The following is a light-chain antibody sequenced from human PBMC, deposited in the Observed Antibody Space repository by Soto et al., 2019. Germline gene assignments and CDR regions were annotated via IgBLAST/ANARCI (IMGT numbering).Light chain of an antibody. CDR2: GAS. CDR3: QQYGSSPPIT. J-gene: IGKJ5*01. CDR1: QSVSSTY. V-gene: IGKV3-20*01. Sequence: DIVMTQSPATLSVSPGERATLSCRASQSVSSTYLAWYQQKPGQAPRPLIYGASSRATGIPDRFSRSGSGTDFTLTISRLEPEDFAVYYCQQYGSSPPITFGQGTRLEIK.